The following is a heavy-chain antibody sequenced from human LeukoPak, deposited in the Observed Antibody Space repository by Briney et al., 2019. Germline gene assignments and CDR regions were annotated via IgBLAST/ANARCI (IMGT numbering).Heavy chain of an antibody. CDR3: AKEVGIWFGELSALGDY. D-gene: IGHD3-10*01. Sequence: PGGFRGLSFKPPGLTFTAYAITWFRQPPEKGLNWVPVITGSGASIKYADSVKGRFTISRDNSKNTVYLQLNSLRADDTAVYYCAKEVGIWFGELSALGDYWGQGTLVTVSS. CDR2: ITGSGASI. V-gene: IGHV3-23*01. CDR1: GLTFTAYA. J-gene: IGHJ4*02.